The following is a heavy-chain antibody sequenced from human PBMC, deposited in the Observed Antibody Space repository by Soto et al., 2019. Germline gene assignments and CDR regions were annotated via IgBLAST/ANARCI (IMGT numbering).Heavy chain of an antibody. CDR3: ARMGDVPYYYYGMDV. J-gene: IGHJ6*02. CDR1: GYTFSTYG. D-gene: IGHD3-16*01. Sequence: QVQLVQSVAEVKKPGASVKVSCKASGYTFSTYGISWVRQAPGQGLEWKGWINGYNGNTNYAPKLQGRITMTTDTSTTTAYMELRSLRSDDTAVYYCARMGDVPYYYYGMDVWGQGTTVTVSS. V-gene: IGHV1-18*01. CDR2: INGYNGNT.